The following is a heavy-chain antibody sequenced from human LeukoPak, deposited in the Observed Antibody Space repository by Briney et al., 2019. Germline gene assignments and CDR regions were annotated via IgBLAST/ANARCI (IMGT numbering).Heavy chain of an antibody. D-gene: IGHD7-27*01. J-gene: IGHJ4*02. CDR1: GFTFSIYG. CDR2: ITYDGSNK. Sequence: GGSLRLSCVASGFTFSIYGMHWVRQAPGKGLEWVSFITYDGSNKNYADSVKGRFTISRDNSKNTLYVQMNSLRVEDTAVYYCVRDNNWGFDYWGQGTLVTVSS. V-gene: IGHV3-30*02. CDR3: VRDNNWGFDY.